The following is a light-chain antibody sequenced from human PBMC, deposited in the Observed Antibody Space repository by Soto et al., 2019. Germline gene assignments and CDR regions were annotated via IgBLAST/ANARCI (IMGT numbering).Light chain of an antibody. CDR2: EVS. CDR1: QSLLHSDGKTY. J-gene: IGKJ5*01. V-gene: IGKV2D-29*01. Sequence: DIVMTQTPLSLSVTPGQPASISCKSSQSLLHSDGKTYLYWYLQKQGQPPQLLIYEVSNRFSGMPDRFSGSVSWTDFTLTITSLEPEDFADYYCQQRSRGFTFGQGTRLEIK. CDR3: QQRSRGFT.